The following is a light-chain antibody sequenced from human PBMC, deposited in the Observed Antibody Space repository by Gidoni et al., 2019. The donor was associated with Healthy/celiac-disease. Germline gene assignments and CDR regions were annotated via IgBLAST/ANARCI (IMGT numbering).Light chain of an antibody. Sequence: EIVFTHSPGTLSLSPGERATLSCRASQSVSSSYLAWYQQKPGQAPRLRIYGASSRATGIPDRFSGSGSGTDFTLTISRLEPEDFAVYYCQQYGSSHLTFXGXTKVXIK. V-gene: IGKV3-20*01. CDR1: QSVSSSY. J-gene: IGKJ4*01. CDR3: QQYGSSHLT. CDR2: GAS.